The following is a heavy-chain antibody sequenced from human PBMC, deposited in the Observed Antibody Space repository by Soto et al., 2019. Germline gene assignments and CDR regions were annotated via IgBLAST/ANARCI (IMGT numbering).Heavy chain of an antibody. CDR1: GFTFSNYA. V-gene: IGHV3-23*01. CDR2: ISGGGNST. J-gene: IGHJ6*02. CDR3: AKTESSGWSTRYGMDV. Sequence: GGSLRLSCAASGFTFSNYAMTWVRQAPGKGLEWVSGISGGGNSTYYADSVKGRFTISRDNSKNALYLQMNSLRAEDTAVYYCAKTESSGWSTRYGMDVWGQGTTVTVYS. D-gene: IGHD6-19*01.